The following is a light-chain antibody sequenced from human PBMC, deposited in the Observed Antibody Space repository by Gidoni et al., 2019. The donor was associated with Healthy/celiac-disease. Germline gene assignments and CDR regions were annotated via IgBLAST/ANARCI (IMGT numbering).Light chain of an antibody. CDR3: QQYYSTPL. V-gene: IGKV1-NL1*01. CDR2: AAS. Sequence: DIPMTQSPSSLSASVGDRVTLTCRASQGISNSLAWYQQKQGKAPKLLLYAASRLESGVPSRCSGSGSGTDYTLTISSRQHEDFATYYCQQYYSTPLFXXXTKLEIK. CDR1: QGISNS. J-gene: IGKJ2*01.